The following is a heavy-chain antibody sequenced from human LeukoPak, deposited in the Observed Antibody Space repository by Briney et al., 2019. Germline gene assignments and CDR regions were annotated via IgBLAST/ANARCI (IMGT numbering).Heavy chain of an antibody. CDR2: INHSGST. D-gene: IGHD4-11*01. Sequence: SETLSLTCAVYGGSFSGYYWSWIRQPPGKGLEWIGEINHSGSTNYNPSLKSRVTISVDTSKNQFSLKLSSVTAADTAVYYCARGGLYSNYVHYCYYYMDVWGKGTTVTVSS. J-gene: IGHJ6*03. CDR3: ARGGLYSNYVHYCYYYMDV. CDR1: GGSFSGYY. V-gene: IGHV4-34*01.